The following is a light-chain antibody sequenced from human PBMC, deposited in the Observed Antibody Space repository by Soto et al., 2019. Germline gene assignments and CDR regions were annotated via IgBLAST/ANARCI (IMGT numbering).Light chain of an antibody. CDR3: QHYHSFSIT. Sequence: IQMTQSPSSRSASVGDRGTISCRASQGIGNALGWYQQKPGKPPKXLIYGASNLQSGVPSTFSGSGSGTECSLTISNLRPDDVATYYCQHYHSFSITLGQGTRLEIK. V-gene: IGKV1-17*02. CDR2: GAS. J-gene: IGKJ5*01. CDR1: QGIGNA.